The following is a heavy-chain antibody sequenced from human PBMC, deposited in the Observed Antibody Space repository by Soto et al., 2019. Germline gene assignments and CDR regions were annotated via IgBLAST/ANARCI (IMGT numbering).Heavy chain of an antibody. CDR1: GDSVSSNSAA. CDR3: ARARDRSSSDYFHYYYGMDV. V-gene: IGHV6-1*01. J-gene: IGHJ6*02. Sequence: PSQTLSRTCAISGDSVSSNSAAWNWIRQSPSRGLEWLGRTYYRSKWYNDYAVSVKSRITINPDTSKNQFSLQLNSVTPEDTAVYYCARARDRSSSDYFHYYYGMDVWGQGTTVTVS. D-gene: IGHD6-6*01. CDR2: TYYRSKWYN.